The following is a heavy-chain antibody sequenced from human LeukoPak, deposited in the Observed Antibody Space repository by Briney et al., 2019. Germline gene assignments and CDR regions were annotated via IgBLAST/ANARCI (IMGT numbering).Heavy chain of an antibody. CDR2: INHSGST. J-gene: IGHJ5*02. CDR3: ARSRTAVDWFDP. CDR1: GGSFSGYY. V-gene: IGHV4-34*01. Sequence: SETLSLTCAVYGGSFSGYYWSWIRQPPGKGLEWIGEINHSGSTNYNPSLKSRVTISVDTSKNQFSLKLSSVTAADTAAYYCARSRTAVDWFDPWGQGTLVTVSS. D-gene: IGHD5-18*01.